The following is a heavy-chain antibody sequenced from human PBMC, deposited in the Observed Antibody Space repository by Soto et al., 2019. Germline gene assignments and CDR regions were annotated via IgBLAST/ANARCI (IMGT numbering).Heavy chain of an antibody. D-gene: IGHD1-26*01. CDR3: ARDVLDDLCPRGRGYGMDV. V-gene: IGHV4-31*03. CDR2: IYYSGST. CDR1: GGSISSGGYY. Sequence: QVQLQESGPGLVKPSQTLSLTCTVSGGSISSGGYYWSWIRQHPGKGLEWIGYIYYSGSTYYNPSLESRVTISVDTAKNQFSLKLSAVTAADTAVYYCARDVLDDLCPRGRGYGMDVWGQGTTVTVSS. J-gene: IGHJ6*02.